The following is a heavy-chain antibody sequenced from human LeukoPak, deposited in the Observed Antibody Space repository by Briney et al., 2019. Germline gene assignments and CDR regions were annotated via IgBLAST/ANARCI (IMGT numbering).Heavy chain of an antibody. CDR3: ARHLGACSSTSCNYFDY. Sequence: SETLSLTCAVYGGSFSGYYWSWIRQPPGKGLEWIGEINHSGSTNYNPSLKSRLTISVDTSKNQFSLKLSSVTAADTAVYYCARHLGACSSTSCNYFDYWGQGTLVTVSS. CDR2: INHSGST. D-gene: IGHD2-2*01. J-gene: IGHJ4*02. V-gene: IGHV4-34*01. CDR1: GGSFSGYY.